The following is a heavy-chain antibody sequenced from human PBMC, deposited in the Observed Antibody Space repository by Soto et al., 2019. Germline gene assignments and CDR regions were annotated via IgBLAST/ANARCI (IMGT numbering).Heavy chain of an antibody. J-gene: IGHJ4*02. V-gene: IGHV3-30*18. D-gene: IGHD3-22*01. CDR2: ISYDGSNK. CDR3: AKDLYYYDSSGYYQFDY. CDR1: GFTFSSYG. Sequence: PGGSLRLSCAASGFTFSSYGMHWVRQAPGKGLEWVAVISYDGSNKYYADSVKGRFTISRDNSKNTLYLQMNSLRAEDTAVYYCAKDLYYYDSSGYYQFDYWGQGTLVTVSS.